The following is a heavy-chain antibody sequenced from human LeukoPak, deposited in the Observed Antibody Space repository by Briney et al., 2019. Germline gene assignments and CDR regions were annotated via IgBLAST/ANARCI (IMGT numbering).Heavy chain of an antibody. CDR3: ARDPPMVREVLGNWFDP. J-gene: IGHJ5*02. D-gene: IGHD3-10*01. V-gene: IGHV3-66*01. CDR2: IYSGGST. Sequence: GGSLRLSCAASGFTFSSYSMNWVRQAPGKGLEWVSVIYSGGSTYYADSVKGRFTISRDNSKNTLYLQMNSLRAEDTAVYYCARDPPMVREVLGNWFDPWGQGTLVTVSS. CDR1: GFTFSSYS.